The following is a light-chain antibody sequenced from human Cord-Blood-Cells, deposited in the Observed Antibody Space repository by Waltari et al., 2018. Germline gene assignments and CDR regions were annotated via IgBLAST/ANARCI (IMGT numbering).Light chain of an antibody. CDR3: AAWDDSLNGHYV. V-gene: IGLV1-44*01. Sequence: QSVLTQPPSASGTPGQRVPISCSGSSSNIGSNTVNWYQQLPGTAPKLLIYSNNQRPSGVPVRFSGSKSGTSASLAISGLQSEDEADYYCAAWDDSLNGHYVFGTGTKVTVL. CDR2: SNN. CDR1: SSNIGSNT. J-gene: IGLJ1*01.